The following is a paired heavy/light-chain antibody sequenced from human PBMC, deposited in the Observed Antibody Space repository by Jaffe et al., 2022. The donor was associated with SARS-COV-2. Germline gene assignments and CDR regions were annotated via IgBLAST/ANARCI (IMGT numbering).Light chain of an antibody. CDR2: AAS. V-gene: IGKV1-9*01. CDR1: QGISSY. Sequence: DIQLTQSPSFLSASVGDRVTITCRASQGISSYLAWYQQKPGKAPKLLIYAASTLQSGVPSRFSGSGSGTEFTLTISSLQPEDFATYYCQQLKSNLFTFGPGTKVDIK. J-gene: IGKJ3*01. CDR3: QQLKSNLFT.
Heavy chain of an antibody. D-gene: IGHD1-1*01. V-gene: IGHV2-26*01. CDR1: GFSLSNARMG. Sequence: QVTLKESGPVLVKPTETLTLTCTVSGFSLSNARMGVSWIRQPPGKALEWLAHIFSNDEKSYITSLKSRLTISKDTSKSQVVLTMTNMDPVDTATYYCARTRGTISNYYYYGMDVWGQGTTVTVSS. CDR3: ARTRGTISNYYYYGMDV. J-gene: IGHJ6*02. CDR2: IFSNDEK.